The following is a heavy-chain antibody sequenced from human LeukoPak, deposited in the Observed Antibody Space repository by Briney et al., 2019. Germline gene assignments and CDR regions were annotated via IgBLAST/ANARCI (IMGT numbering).Heavy chain of an antibody. J-gene: IGHJ4*02. Sequence: ASVKVSCKVSGYTLTELFMHWVRQAPGKGLEWMGGFDPEDGETIYAQKFQGRVTMTEDTSTDTAYMELSSLRSEDTAVYYCAAALSGEWELPGFDYWGQGTLVTVSS. V-gene: IGHV1-24*01. CDR3: AAALSGEWELPGFDY. CDR1: GYTLTELF. CDR2: FDPEDGET. D-gene: IGHD1-26*01.